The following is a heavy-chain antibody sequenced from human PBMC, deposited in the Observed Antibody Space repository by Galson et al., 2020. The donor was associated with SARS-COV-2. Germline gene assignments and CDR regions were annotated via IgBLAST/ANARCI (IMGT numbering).Heavy chain of an antibody. Sequence: GGSLRLSCAASGLTVRSNYMSWVRQAPGKGLEWVSVMSSGGITYYADSMKARFTISRDNSKNTLFLQMNNPRAEDTAVYYCARVAMDSGGYEEWGQGTLVTVSS. CDR1: GLTVRSNY. J-gene: IGHJ4*02. D-gene: IGHD6-19*01. CDR2: MSSGGIT. V-gene: IGHV3-53*01. CDR3: ARVAMDSGGYEE.